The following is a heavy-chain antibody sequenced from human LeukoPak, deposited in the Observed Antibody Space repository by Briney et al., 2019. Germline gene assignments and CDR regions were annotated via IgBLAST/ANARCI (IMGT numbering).Heavy chain of an antibody. J-gene: IGHJ3*02. V-gene: IGHV1-18*01. CDR1: GYTFTSNG. Sequence: ASVKVSCKASGYTFTSNGITWVRQAPGQGLEWMGWISAYNGNTNYAQKLQGRVTMTTDTSTSTAYMELRSLRSDDTAVYYCARQWLVHGAFDIWGQGTMVTVSS. CDR3: ARQWLVHGAFDI. CDR2: ISAYNGNT. D-gene: IGHD6-19*01.